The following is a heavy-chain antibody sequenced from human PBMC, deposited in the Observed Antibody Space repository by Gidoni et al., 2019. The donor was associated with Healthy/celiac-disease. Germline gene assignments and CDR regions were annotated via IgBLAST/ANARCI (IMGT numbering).Heavy chain of an antibody. V-gene: IGHV4-59*01. Sequence: QVQLQESGPGLVKPSETLSLTCTVSGGSISSYYWSWIRQPPGNGLEWIGYIYYSGSTNYNPSITSRVTMSVDTPKNQFSLTVSSATAADTAVYYCAREGGNSGFVDYWGQGTLVTVSS. CDR3: AREGGNSGFVDY. CDR2: IYYSGST. D-gene: IGHD3-10*01. J-gene: IGHJ4*02. CDR1: GGSISSYY.